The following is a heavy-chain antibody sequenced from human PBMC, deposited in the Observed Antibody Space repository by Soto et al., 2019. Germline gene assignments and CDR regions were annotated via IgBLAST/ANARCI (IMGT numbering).Heavy chain of an antibody. J-gene: IGHJ5*02. CDR2: ISGSGGST. CDR1: GFTFSSYA. D-gene: IGHD3-22*01. Sequence: GGSLRLSCAASGFTFSSYAMSWVRQAPGKGLEWVSAISGSGGSTYYADSVKGRFTISRDNSKNTLYLQMNSLRAEDTAVYYCAKDYYDSSDTYVSPNWFDTWGQGTLVTVSS. CDR3: AKDYYDSSDTYVSPNWFDT. V-gene: IGHV3-23*01.